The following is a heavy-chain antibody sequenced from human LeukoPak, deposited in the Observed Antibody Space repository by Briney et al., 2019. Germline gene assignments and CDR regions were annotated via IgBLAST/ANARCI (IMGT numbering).Heavy chain of an antibody. V-gene: IGHV4-59*01. Sequence: SETLSLTCTVAGGSISSYYWSLIRQPPGKGLEWIGHIYYSGSTNYNPSLKSRVTISVDTSKNQFSLKLSSVTAADTAVYYCAREEDTAMVRGAFDIWGQGTMVTVSS. D-gene: IGHD5-18*01. CDR2: IYYSGST. CDR1: GGSISSYY. J-gene: IGHJ3*02. CDR3: AREEDTAMVRGAFDI.